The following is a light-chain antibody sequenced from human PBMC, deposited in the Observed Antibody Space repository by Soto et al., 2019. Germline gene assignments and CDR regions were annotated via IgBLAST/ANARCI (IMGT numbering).Light chain of an antibody. CDR2: GAS. Sequence: EIVLTQSPGTLSLSPGERATLSCRASQSISSSYLTWYQQKPGQAPRLLIYGASTRATGIPDRFTGSGSGTDFTLTISRLEPEDFAVYYCQQFGASLFIFGGGTKVDIK. CDR1: QSISSSY. CDR3: QQFGASLFI. J-gene: IGKJ4*01. V-gene: IGKV3-20*01.